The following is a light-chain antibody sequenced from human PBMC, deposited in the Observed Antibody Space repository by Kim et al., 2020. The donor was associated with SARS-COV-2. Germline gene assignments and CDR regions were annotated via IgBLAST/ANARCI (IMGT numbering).Light chain of an antibody. CDR2: IAS. CDR3: HQYGSPPST. Sequence: ARGEKATLSCRASRGVTSNYLAWYQQKPGQAPRLLIYIASSRATGIPDRFSGSGSGTEFTLTISRLEPEDFAVYYCHQYGSPPSTFGQGTRLDIK. V-gene: IGKV3-20*01. J-gene: IGKJ5*01. CDR1: RGVTSNY.